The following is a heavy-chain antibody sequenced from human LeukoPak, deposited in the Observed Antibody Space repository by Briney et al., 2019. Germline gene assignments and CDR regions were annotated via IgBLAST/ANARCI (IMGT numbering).Heavy chain of an antibody. CDR1: GFTFSSYA. CDR2: IKSKTDGGTT. V-gene: IGHV3-15*01. J-gene: IGHJ6*03. Sequence: GGSLRLSCAASGFTFSSYAMHWVRQAPGKGLEWVGRIKSKTDGGTTDYAAPVKGRFTISRDDSKNTLYLQMNSLKTEDTAVYYCTTDSWSGYAYYYYMDVWGKGTTVTVSS. D-gene: IGHD3-3*01. CDR3: TTDSWSGYAYYYYMDV.